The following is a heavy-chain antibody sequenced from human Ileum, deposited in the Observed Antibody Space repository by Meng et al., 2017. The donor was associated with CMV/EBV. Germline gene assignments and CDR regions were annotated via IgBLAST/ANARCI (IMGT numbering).Heavy chain of an antibody. CDR3: ARDPCRKEWFDS. CDR1: GFSFSSYE. Sequence: GGSLRLSCAASGFSFSSYEMDWVRQAPGKGLEWVSYISSSGNTIYYADSVKGRFTISRDNARNSLYLQMNSLRAEDTAVYYCARDPCRKEWFDSWGQGTLVTVSS. CDR2: ISSSGNTI. V-gene: IGHV3-48*03. J-gene: IGHJ5*01.